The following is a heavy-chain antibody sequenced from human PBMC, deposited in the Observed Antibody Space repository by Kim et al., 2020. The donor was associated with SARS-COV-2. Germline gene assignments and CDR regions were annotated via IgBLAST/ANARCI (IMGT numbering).Heavy chain of an antibody. CDR3: ARGRWFYYGSGLAPDAFDI. Sequence: GGSLRLSCAASGFTFSSYAMHWVRQAPGKGLEWVAVISYDGSNKYYADSVKGRFTISRDNSKNTLYLQMNSLRAEDTAVYYCARGRWFYYGSGLAPDAFDIWGQGTMVTVSS. D-gene: IGHD3-10*01. J-gene: IGHJ3*02. V-gene: IGHV3-30*04. CDR2: ISYDGSNK. CDR1: GFTFSSYA.